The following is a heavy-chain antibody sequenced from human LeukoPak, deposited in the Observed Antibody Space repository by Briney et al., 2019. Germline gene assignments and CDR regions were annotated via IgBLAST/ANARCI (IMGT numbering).Heavy chain of an antibody. V-gene: IGHV4-34*01. CDR2: INHSGST. CDR1: GGSFSGYY. Sequence: SETLSLTCAVYGGSFSGYYWSWIRQPPGKGLEWIGEINHSGSTNYNPSLKSRVTISVDTSKNQFSLKLSSVTAADTAVYYCARLGPYYDSSGYYTLWDYWGQGTLVTVSS. D-gene: IGHD3-22*01. J-gene: IGHJ4*02. CDR3: ARLGPYYDSSGYYTLWDY.